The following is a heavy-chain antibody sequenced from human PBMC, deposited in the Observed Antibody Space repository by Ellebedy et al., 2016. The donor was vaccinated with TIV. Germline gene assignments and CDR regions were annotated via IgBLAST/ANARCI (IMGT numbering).Heavy chain of an antibody. Sequence: GGSLRLXXAASGFTFSSYAMSWFRQAPGKGLEWVGFIRSKAYGGTTEYAASVKGRFTISRDDSKSIAYLQMNSLKTEDTAVYYCTRDLRYSSTLGWFNPWGQGTLVTVSS. J-gene: IGHJ5*02. CDR1: GFTFSSYA. CDR2: IRSKAYGGTT. D-gene: IGHD6-13*01. CDR3: TRDLRYSSTLGWFNP. V-gene: IGHV3-49*03.